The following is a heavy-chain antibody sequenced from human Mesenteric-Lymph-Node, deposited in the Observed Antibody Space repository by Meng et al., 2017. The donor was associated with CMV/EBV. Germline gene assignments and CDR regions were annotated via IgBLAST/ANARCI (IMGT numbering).Heavy chain of an antibody. CDR2: IYHSGRT. V-gene: IGHV4-30-2*01. J-gene: IGHJ4*02. Sequence: GCSIDRAEYSWSWSRQPAGKGLEWIDNIYHSGRTLYIPSIKSRVTISTDRSKNQFSLKLNSVTAADTAVYYCAGDFGLGSCRFDYWGQGTLVTVSS. CDR3: AGDFGLGSCRFDY. CDR1: GCSIDRAEYS. D-gene: IGHD3-10*01.